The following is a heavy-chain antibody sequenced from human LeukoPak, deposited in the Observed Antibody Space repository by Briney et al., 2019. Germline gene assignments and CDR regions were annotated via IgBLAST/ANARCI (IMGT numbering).Heavy chain of an antibody. CDR3: ARSPLAYCSSTSCPDRVYYYYYYMDV. CDR2: IIPIFGTA. Sequence: SVKVSCKASGGTFSSYAISWVRQAPGQGLEWMGGIIPIFGTANYAKEFQGRVTITADESTSTAYMELSSLRSEDTAVYYCARSPLAYCSSTSCPDRVYYYYYYMDVWGKGTTVTVSS. J-gene: IGHJ6*03. D-gene: IGHD2-2*01. CDR1: GGTFSSYA. V-gene: IGHV1-69*13.